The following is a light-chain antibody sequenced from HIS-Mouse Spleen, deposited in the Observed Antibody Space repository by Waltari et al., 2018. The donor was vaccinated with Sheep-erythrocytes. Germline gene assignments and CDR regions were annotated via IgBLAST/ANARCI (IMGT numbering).Light chain of an antibody. CDR2: YKSDSDK. J-gene: IGLJ3*02. Sequence: QAVLTQPSSLSASPGASASLTCTLRSGIHVGTYRIYWYPPQPGSPPQYLLRYKSDSDKQQGSGVPSRFSGSKDASANAGILLISGLQSEDEADYYCMIWHSSAWVFGGGTKLTVL. CDR3: MIWHSSAWV. CDR1: SGIHVGTYR. V-gene: IGLV5-45*03.